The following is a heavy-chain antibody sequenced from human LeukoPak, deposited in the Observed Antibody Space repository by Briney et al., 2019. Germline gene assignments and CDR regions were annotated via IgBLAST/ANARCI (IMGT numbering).Heavy chain of an antibody. J-gene: IGHJ4*02. CDR1: GASINSRNW. D-gene: IGHD3-10*01. CDR2: IWQSGTT. Sequence: PSETLSLTCAVSGASINSRNWWTWVRQPPGKGLEWIGEIWQSGTTNYNPSLKSRVTISVDKSKNQFSLRLSSVTAADTAVYYCAREELGGERGIDFWGQGTLVTVSS. CDR3: AREELGGERGIDF. V-gene: IGHV4-4*02.